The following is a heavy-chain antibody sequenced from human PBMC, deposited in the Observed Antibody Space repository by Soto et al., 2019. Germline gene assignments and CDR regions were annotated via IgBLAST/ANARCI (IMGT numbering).Heavy chain of an antibody. J-gene: IGHJ4*02. CDR2: ISGSGGST. CDR1: GFTFSSYA. V-gene: IGHV3-23*01. CDR3: AKTRLSLDIVVVVAATYVDY. D-gene: IGHD2-15*01. Sequence: EVQLLESGGGLVQPGGSLRLSCAASGFTFSSYAMSWVRQAPGKGLEWVSAISGSGGSTYYADSVKGRFTISRDNSKNTLYLQMNSLRAEDTAVYYCAKTRLSLDIVVVVAATYVDYWGQGTLVTVSS.